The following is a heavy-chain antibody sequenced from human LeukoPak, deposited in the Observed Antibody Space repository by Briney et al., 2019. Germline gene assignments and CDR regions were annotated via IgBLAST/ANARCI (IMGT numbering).Heavy chain of an antibody. J-gene: IGHJ4*02. CDR1: GFSFSYQG. CDR3: ARAFSGYDY. Sequence: GESLRLPCAGSGFSFSYQGMTWVRQAPGKGLEGVSYISSSGSTIYYADSVKGRFTISRDNAKNSLYLQMNSLRAEDTAVYSCARAFSGYDYWGQGTLVTVSS. D-gene: IGHD3-10*01. V-gene: IGHV3-11*04. CDR2: ISSSGSTI.